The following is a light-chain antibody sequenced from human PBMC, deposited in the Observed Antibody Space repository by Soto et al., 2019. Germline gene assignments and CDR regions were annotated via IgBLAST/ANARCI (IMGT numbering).Light chain of an antibody. Sequence: QSVLTQPASVSGSPGQSITISCTGTSSDIGDYNFVSWYQHYPGQAPKLMIYEVSNRPSGVSNRFSASKSGNTASLTISGLKTEDEADYYCASYTTSSTLVVFGGGTKLTVL. CDR2: EVS. J-gene: IGLJ3*02. CDR1: SSDIGDYNF. V-gene: IGLV2-14*01. CDR3: ASYTTSSTLVV.